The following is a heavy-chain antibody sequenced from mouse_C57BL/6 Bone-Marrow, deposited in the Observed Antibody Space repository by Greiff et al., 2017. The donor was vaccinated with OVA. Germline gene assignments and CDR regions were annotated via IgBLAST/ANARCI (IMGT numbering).Heavy chain of an antibody. CDR1: GFTFSDYG. V-gene: IGHV5-15*01. J-gene: IGHJ1*03. D-gene: IGHD2-1*01. CDR3: ARPSYGTWYFDV. Sequence: EVQRVESGGGLVQPGGSLKLSCAASGFTFSDYGMAWVRQAPRKGPEWVAFISNLAYSIYYADTVTGRFTISRENAKNTLYLEMSSLRSEDTAMYYCARPSYGTWYFDVWGTGTTVTVSS. CDR2: ISNLAYSI.